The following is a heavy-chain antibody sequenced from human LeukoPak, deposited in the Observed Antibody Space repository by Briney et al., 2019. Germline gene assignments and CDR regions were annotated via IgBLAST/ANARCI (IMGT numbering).Heavy chain of an antibody. D-gene: IGHD4-23*01. CDR2: IRSKAYGGTT. Sequence: WIRQPLGKGLEWVGFIRSKAYGGTTEYAASVKGRFTISRDDSKSIAYLQMNSLKTEDTAVYYCTRHDYGGNVYFDYWGQGTLVTVSS. V-gene: IGHV3-49*02. J-gene: IGHJ4*02. CDR3: TRHDYGGNVYFDY.